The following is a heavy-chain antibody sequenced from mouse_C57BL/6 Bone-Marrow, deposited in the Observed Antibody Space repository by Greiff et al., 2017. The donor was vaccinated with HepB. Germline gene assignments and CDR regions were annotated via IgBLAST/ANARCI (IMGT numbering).Heavy chain of an antibody. CDR1: GYTFTDYY. D-gene: IGHD2-3*01. J-gene: IGHJ4*01. V-gene: IGHV1-26*01. Sequence: EVQLQQSGPELVKPGASVKISCKASGYTFTDYYMNWVKQSHGKSLEWIGDINPNNGGTSYNQKFKGKATLTVDKSSSTAYMELRSLTSEDSAVYYCARFDGYYCYYAMDYWGQGTSVTVSS. CDR2: INPNNGGT. CDR3: ARFDGYYCYYAMDY.